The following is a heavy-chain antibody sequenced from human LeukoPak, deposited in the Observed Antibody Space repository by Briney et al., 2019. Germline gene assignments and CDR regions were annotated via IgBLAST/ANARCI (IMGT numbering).Heavy chain of an antibody. CDR2: ISGSGGST. V-gene: IGHV3-23*01. CDR3: AKRSSGYSSALYYFDY. CDR1: GFTFSSYA. J-gene: IGHJ4*02. D-gene: IGHD6-19*01. Sequence: AGGSLRLSCAASGFTFSSYAMSWVRQAPGKGLEWVSAISGSGGSTYYADSVKGRFTISRDNSKNTLYLQMNGLRAEDTAVYYCAKRSSGYSSALYYFDYWGQGTLVTVSS.